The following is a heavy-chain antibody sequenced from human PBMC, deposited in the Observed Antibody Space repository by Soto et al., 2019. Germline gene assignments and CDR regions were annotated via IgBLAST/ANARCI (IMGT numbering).Heavy chain of an antibody. D-gene: IGHD5-12*01. V-gene: IGHV1-69*02. CDR3: ERTGPIVATIPLYYYYGMDV. Sequence: QVQLVQSGAEVKKPRSSVTVSCKASGGTFSSYTISWVRQAPGQGLEWMGRLIPILGIANYAQKFQGRVTITADKSTSTAYMSLSSLKSQDTAVYYCERTGPIVATIPLYYYYGMDVWGQGTTVTVSS. J-gene: IGHJ6*02. CDR2: LIPILGIA. CDR1: GGTFSSYT.